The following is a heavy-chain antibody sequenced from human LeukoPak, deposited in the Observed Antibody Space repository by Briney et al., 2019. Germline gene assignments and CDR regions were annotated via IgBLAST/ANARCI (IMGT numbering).Heavy chain of an antibody. CDR2: IKSKTDGGTT. CDR1: GFTFTNAW. J-gene: IGHJ6*03. D-gene: IGHD5-18*01. V-gene: IGHV3-15*01. Sequence: GGSLRLSCTVSGFTFTNAWMSWVRQAPGKGLEWVGRIKSKTDGGTTDYAAPVKGRFTISRDDSKNTLYLQMNSLKTEDTAVYYCTTDRGYSYWSIYYYYYYMDVWGKGTTVTVSS. CDR3: TTDRGYSYWSIYYYYYYMDV.